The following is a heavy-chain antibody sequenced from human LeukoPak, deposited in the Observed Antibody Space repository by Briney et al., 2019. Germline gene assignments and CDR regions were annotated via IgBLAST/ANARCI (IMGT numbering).Heavy chain of an antibody. CDR2: INGGGGNT. V-gene: IGHV3-23*01. J-gene: IGHJ4*02. D-gene: IGHD1-26*01. CDR1: GFTFNSYV. Sequence: QTGGSLRLSCAASGFTFNSYVMSWVRQAPGKGLEWVSAINGGGGNTYYADSVKGRFTISRDNSKNMVYLQMNSLRADDTAVYYCAKGGKWDVTPFDYWGQGTLVTVSS. CDR3: AKGGKWDVTPFDY.